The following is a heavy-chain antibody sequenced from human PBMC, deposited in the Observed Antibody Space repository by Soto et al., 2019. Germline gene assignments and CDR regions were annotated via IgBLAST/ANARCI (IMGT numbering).Heavy chain of an antibody. CDR2: IGIGSSTK. CDR1: GFTFRNYG. CDR3: ARGAPVFIQH. J-gene: IGHJ1*01. D-gene: IGHD3-10*01. V-gene: IGHV3-48*01. Sequence: PGGSLRLSCAASGFTFRNYGMNWVRQAPGKGLEWVSYIGIGSSTKYYADSVKGRFTISRDNAKNSLYLQMNSLRAADTAVYYCARGAPVFIQHWGQGTLVTVSS.